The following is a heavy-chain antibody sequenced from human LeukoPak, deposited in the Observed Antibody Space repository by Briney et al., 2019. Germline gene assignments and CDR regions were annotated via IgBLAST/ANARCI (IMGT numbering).Heavy chain of an antibody. D-gene: IGHD3-22*01. V-gene: IGHV3-49*04. J-gene: IGHJ4*02. CDR1: GFTFGDYA. Sequence: GGSLRLSCTASGFTFGDYAMSWVRQAPGKGLEWVGFIRSKAYGGTTEYAASVKGRFTISRDDSKSIAHLQMNSLKTEDTAVYYCTTTYYDSSGYYLDYWGQGTLVTVSS. CDR2: IRSKAYGGTT. CDR3: TTTYYDSSGYYLDY.